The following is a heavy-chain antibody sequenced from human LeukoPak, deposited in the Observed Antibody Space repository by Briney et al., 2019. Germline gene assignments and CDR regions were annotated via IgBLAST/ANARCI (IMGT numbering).Heavy chain of an antibody. CDR3: ARVYGGLWFGELLRAFDI. V-gene: IGHV1-18*01. D-gene: IGHD3-10*01. J-gene: IGHJ3*02. CDR1: GYTFTSYG. Sequence: ASVKVSCKASGYTFTSYGIIWVRQAAGQGHEWMGWISGYNGNTNYAQKLQGRVTMTTDTSTSTAYMELRSLRSDDTAVYYCARVYGGLWFGELLRAFDIWGQGTTVTVSS. CDR2: ISGYNGNT.